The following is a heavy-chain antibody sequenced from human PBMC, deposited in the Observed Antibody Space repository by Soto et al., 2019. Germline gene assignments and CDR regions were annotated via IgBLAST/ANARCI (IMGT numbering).Heavy chain of an antibody. J-gene: IGHJ4*02. D-gene: IGHD5-18*01. Sequence: GGSLRLSCAASGFTFSCSAMHWVRQASGKGLEWVGRIRSKANSYATAYAASVKGRFTISRDDSKNTAYLQMNGLKTEDTAVYYCTRQRSDTAMGYSAYWGQGTLVTVSS. CDR1: GFTFSCSA. CDR3: TRQRSDTAMGYSAY. CDR2: IRSKANSYAT. V-gene: IGHV3-73*01.